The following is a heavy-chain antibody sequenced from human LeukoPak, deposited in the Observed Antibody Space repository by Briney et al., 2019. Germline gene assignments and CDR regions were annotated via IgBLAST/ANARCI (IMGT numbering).Heavy chain of an antibody. D-gene: IGHD6-13*01. CDR2: IIPILGIA. J-gene: IGHJ4*02. CDR3: ARTVVAAAGFKTFFDY. Sequence: ASVKVSCKASGGTFSSYAISWVRQAPGQGLEWMGRIIPILGIANYAQKFQGRVTITADKSTSTAYMELSSLRSEDTAVYYCARTVVAAAGFKTFFDYWGQGTLVTVSS. CDR1: GGTFSSYA. V-gene: IGHV1-69*04.